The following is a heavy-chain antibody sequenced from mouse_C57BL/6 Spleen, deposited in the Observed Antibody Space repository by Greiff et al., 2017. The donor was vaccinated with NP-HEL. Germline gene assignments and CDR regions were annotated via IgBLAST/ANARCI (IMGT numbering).Heavy chain of an antibody. V-gene: IGHV1-22*01. CDR2: INPNNGGT. CDR1: GYTFTDYN. CDR3: ARTYYGNWYFDV. J-gene: IGHJ1*03. Sequence: EVQLQQSGPELVKPGASVKMSCKASGYTFTDYNMHWVKQSHGKSLEWIGYINPNNGGTSYNQKFKGKATLTVNKSSSTAYMELRSLTSEDSAVYDCARTYYGNWYFDVWGTGTTVTVSS. D-gene: IGHD2-10*01.